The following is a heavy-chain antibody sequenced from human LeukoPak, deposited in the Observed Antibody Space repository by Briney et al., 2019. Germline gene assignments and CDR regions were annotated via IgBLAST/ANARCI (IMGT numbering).Heavy chain of an antibody. CDR2: IKSKTGGGTT. J-gene: IGHJ6*03. CDR3: TTDHGGGDYYYYYYTDV. CDR1: GFTFSNAW. Sequence: GGSLRLSCAASGFTFSNAWMSWVRQAPGKGLEWVGRIKSKTGGGTTDYAAPVKGRFTISRDDSKNTLYLQMNSLKTEDTAVYYCTTDHGGGDYYYYYYTDVWGKGTTVTVS. V-gene: IGHV3-15*01.